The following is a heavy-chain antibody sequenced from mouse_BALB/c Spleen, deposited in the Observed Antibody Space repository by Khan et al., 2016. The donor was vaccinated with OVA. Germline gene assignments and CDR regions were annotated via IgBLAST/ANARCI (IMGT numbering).Heavy chain of an antibody. CDR1: GYTFTDYA. V-gene: IGHV1S137*01. D-gene: IGHD1-1*01. J-gene: IGHJ1*01. CDR3: ARDYGSSYRYFDV. CDR2: ISIYYGDA. Sequence: QVQLKQSGAELVRPGVSVKISCKGSGYTFTDYAMHWVKQSHAKSLEWIGVISIYYGDANYNQKFKGKATMTVDKSSSTAYMELGRLTSEDSAIYYCARDYGSSYRYFDVWGAGTTVTVSS.